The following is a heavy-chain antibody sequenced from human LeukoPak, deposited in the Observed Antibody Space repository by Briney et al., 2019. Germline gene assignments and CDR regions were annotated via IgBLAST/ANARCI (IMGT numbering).Heavy chain of an antibody. J-gene: IGHJ6*03. D-gene: IGHD1-1*01. CDR3: ARDPYNGAYSEGYYYHYMDV. CDR1: GFTFSDYY. CDR2: ITSSSSYT. Sequence: GGSLRLSCAASGFTFSDYYMTWIRQAPGKGLEWISSITSSSSYTFYADSVEGRFTISRDNAKNSLYLQMNSLRVEDTAIYYCARDPYNGAYSEGYYYHYMDVWGKGTTVTVSS. V-gene: IGHV3-11*06.